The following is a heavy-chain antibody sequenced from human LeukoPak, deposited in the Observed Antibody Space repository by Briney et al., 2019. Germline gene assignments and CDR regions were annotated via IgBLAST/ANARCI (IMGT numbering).Heavy chain of an antibody. CDR2: ISSNSSYI. CDR3: ARGRYCSSTSCYIVPNWFDP. J-gene: IGHJ5*02. D-gene: IGHD2-2*02. V-gene: IGHV3-21*01. CDR1: GFTFSSYS. Sequence: GGSLRLSCAASGFTFSSYSMNWVRQAPGKGLEWVSSISSNSSYIYYADSVKRRFTISRDNAKNSLYLQMNSLRAEDTAVYYCARGRYCSSTSCYIVPNWFDPWGQGTLVTVSS.